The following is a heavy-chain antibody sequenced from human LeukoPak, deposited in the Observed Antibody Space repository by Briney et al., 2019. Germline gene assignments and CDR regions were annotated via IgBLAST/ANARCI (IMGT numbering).Heavy chain of an antibody. Sequence: GGSLRPSCAASGFTFSSYEMNWVRQAPGKGLEWVSYISSAGSTIYYADSVKGRFTISRDNAKNSLYLQMNSLRAEDTAVYYCARESQSAYYFDSSGYEDAFDIWGQGTMVTVSS. V-gene: IGHV3-48*03. J-gene: IGHJ3*02. D-gene: IGHD3-22*01. CDR3: ARESQSAYYFDSSGYEDAFDI. CDR2: ISSAGSTI. CDR1: GFTFSSYE.